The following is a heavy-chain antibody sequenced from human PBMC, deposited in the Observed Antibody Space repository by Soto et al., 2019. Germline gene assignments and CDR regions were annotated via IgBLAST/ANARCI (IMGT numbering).Heavy chain of an antibody. CDR1: GGSISSTSSY. CDR2: ISYSGNT. CDR3: VRRPRNVDWRSYWYFDL. D-gene: IGHD3-9*01. V-gene: IGHV4-39*01. J-gene: IGHJ2*01. Sequence: QLQLQESGPGLVKPSETLSLTCTVSGGSISSTSSYWGWIRQPPGKGLEWIGSISYSGNTYYNPSLKSRVTISVHTSKNQFPLKLNSVAAADTAVYYCVRRPRNVDWRSYWYFDLWCSGTLLTVSS.